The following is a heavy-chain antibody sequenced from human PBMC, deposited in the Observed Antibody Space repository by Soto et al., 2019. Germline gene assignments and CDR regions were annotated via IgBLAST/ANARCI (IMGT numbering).Heavy chain of an antibody. CDR2: ISNDGSDE. V-gene: IGHV3-30*18. J-gene: IGHJ4*02. D-gene: IGHD6-19*01. CDR1: GFTFSRFG. Sequence: QVQLVESGGGVVQPGRSLRLSCAASGFTFSRFGMHWVRQSPGKGLEWVAQISNDGSDEYYVDSVKGRFTISRDNSKNTLYLQLDSLGAEDTAVYYCAKDLETRGGGWGKVDFWGQGTLVTVSS. CDR3: AKDLETRGGGWGKVDF.